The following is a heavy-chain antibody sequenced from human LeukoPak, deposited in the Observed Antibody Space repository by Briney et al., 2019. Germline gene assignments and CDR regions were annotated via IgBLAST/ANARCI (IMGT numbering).Heavy chain of an antibody. CDR1: GFTVSSNY. Sequence: GGSLRLSCAASGFTVSSNYMSWIRQAPGKGLEWVSVIYSGGSTYYADSVKGRFIISKDISKNTLYLQMNNLRADDTAVYYCARGSAYAVGDFWGRGTLVTVSS. V-gene: IGHV3-53*01. CDR3: ARGSAYAVGDF. J-gene: IGHJ4*02. CDR2: IYSGGST. D-gene: IGHD3-3*01.